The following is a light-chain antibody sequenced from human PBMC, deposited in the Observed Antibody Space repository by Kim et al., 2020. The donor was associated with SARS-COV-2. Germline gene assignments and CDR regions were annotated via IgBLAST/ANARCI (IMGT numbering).Light chain of an antibody. CDR1: QNIDAW. J-gene: IGKJ4*01. CDR2: TAS. CDR3: QQYKTYPVT. Sequence: ATVGDRVTITCRASQNIDAWLAWYQQKPGKAPKLLIYTASTLESGVPSRFSGSGSGTEFTLTISSLQPDDFATYYCQQYKTYPVTFGGGTKVDIK. V-gene: IGKV1-5*03.